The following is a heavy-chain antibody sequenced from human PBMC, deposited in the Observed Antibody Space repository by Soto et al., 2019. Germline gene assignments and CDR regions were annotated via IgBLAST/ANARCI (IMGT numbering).Heavy chain of an antibody. D-gene: IGHD2-8*01. CDR2: IKQDGSEK. V-gene: IGHV3-7*05. CDR1: GFTFSSYW. CDR3: ARDLLVYAPFSDAFDI. Sequence: PGGSLRLSCAASGFTFSSYWMSWVRQAPGKGLEWVANIKQDGSEKYYVDSVKGRFTISRDNAKNSLYLQMNSLRAEDTAVYYCARDLLVYAPFSDAFDIWGQGTMVTV. J-gene: IGHJ3*02.